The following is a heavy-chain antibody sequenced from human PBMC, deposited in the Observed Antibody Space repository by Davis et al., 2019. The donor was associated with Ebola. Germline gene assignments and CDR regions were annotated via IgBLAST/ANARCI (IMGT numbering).Heavy chain of an antibody. D-gene: IGHD2-15*01. CDR2: VSSDGTTA. CDR1: GFTFSSYA. J-gene: IGHJ5*01. CDR3: SRDAHMVAPGLDS. Sequence: GESLKISCAASGFTFSSYAMSWVRQAPGKGLEWVGVVSSDGTTAYYGDSVKGRFTISRDGSRNTVFLQMDSLRPDDTAVYYCSRDAHMVAPGLDSWGHGTLVTVS. V-gene: IGHV3-30*04.